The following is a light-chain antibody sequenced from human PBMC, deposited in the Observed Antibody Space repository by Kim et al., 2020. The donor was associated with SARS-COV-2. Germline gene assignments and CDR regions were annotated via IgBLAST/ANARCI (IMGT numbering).Light chain of an antibody. CDR3: QQYHSLPLT. CDR2: WAS. J-gene: IGKJ4*01. V-gene: IGKV4-1*01. Sequence: IVLTQSPDSLAVSLGERATINCKSSQSVLYRSNNKSSLAWYQQKLGQPPKFLIYWASIRESGVPDRFSGSGSGTDFALTISSLQAEDVAIYYCQQYHSLPLTFGGGTKVEIK. CDR1: QSVLYRSNNKSS.